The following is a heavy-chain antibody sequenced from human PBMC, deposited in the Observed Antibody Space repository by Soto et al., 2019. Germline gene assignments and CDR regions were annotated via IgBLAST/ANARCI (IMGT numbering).Heavy chain of an antibody. CDR3: AKDLAHSGAGTRYYYYGMDV. D-gene: IGHD6-13*01. Sequence: GGSPRLSCAASGFTFSSYGMHWVRQAPGKGLEWVAVISYDGSNKYFADSVKGRFTISRDNSKNTLYLQMNSLRAEDTAVYYCAKDLAHSGAGTRYYYYGMDVWGQGTTVTVSS. V-gene: IGHV3-30*18. CDR1: GFTFSSYG. J-gene: IGHJ6*02. CDR2: ISYDGSNK.